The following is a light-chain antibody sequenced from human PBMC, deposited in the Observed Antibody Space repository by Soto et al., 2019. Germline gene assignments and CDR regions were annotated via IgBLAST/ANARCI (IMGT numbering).Light chain of an antibody. CDR3: QQYGSSPLT. V-gene: IGKV3-20*01. J-gene: IGKJ5*01. CDR2: HGS. Sequence: IVLTQSPGTLSLSPGERVTLSCRASQTISRNYLAWYQQKPGLAPRLIMYHGSRRAAGTPDRFSGSGSGTDFSLTISRLEPEDFAVYYCQQYGSSPLTFGHGTRLQVK. CDR1: QTISRNY.